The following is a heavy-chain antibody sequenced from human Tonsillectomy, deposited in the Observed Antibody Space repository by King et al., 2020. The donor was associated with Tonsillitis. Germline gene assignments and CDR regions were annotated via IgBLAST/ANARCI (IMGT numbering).Heavy chain of an antibody. D-gene: IGHD3-9*01. CDR1: GGSISSGDYY. J-gene: IGHJ6*02. V-gene: IGHV4-31*03. CDR2: IYYSGST. CDR3: ARGGNYDILTGYYYGMDV. Sequence: QLQESGPGLVKPSQTLSLTCTVSGGSISSGDYYWTWIRQHPGKGLEWIGYIYYSGSTHYNPSLKSRVTISVDTSKNQFSLTLSSVTAADTAEYYCARGGNYDILTGYYYGMDVWGQGTTVTVSS.